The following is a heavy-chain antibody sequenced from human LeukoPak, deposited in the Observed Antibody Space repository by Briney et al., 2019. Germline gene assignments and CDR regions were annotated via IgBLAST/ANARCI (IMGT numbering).Heavy chain of an antibody. CDR1: GGSISSYY. V-gene: IGHV4-59*01. D-gene: IGHD2-8*01. CDR2: IYYSGST. CDR3: ASGHGSCTNGVCRDY. Sequence: SETLSLTCTVSGGSISSYYWSWIRQPPGEGLEWIGYIYYSGSTNYNPSLKSRVTISVDTSKNQFSLKVSSVTAADTAVYYCASGHGSCTNGVCRDYWGQGTLVTVSS. J-gene: IGHJ4*02.